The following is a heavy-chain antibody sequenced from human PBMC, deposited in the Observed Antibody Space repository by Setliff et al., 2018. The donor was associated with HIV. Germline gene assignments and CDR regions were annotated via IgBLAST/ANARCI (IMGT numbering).Heavy chain of an antibody. V-gene: IGHV4-34*01. Sequence: SETLSLTCSVSGISINGYYWIWIRQPPGKGLEWIGEINHSGSTHYNPSLKSRFTISVDTSKNQFSLKVNSVTAADTAVYYCARGARLLAGYSDRWDYYYMGFWGKGTTVTVSS. CDR3: ARGARLLAGYSDRWDYYYMGF. J-gene: IGHJ6*03. CDR1: GISINGYY. CDR2: INHSGST. D-gene: IGHD6-13*01.